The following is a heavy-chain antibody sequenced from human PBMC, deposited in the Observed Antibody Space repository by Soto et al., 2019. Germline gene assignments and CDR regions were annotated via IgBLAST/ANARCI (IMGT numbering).Heavy chain of an antibody. J-gene: IGHJ3*02. CDR2: IYANGYT. D-gene: IGHD6-6*01. Sequence: QVQLQESGPGLVKPSETLSLTCSVSGGAISAFYWNWIRQSAGTGLEWLGRIYANGYTTYNPSFESGASRSVGSSKHHFSRKLRSVSAADMAVYYCARSPSTSTIGSIDIWGQGRMVTVSS. V-gene: IGHV4-4*07. CDR1: GGAISAFY. CDR3: ARSPSTSTIGSIDI.